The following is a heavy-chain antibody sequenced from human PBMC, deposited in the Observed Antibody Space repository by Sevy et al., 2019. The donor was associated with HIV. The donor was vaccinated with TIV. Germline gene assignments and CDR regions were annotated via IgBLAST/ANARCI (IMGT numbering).Heavy chain of an antibody. J-gene: IGHJ4*02. D-gene: IGHD3-10*01. CDR1: GFTFNGYG. CDR2: ILYDGSNE. Sequence: GGSLRLSCAASGFTFNGYGMHWVRQAPGKGLEWVAVILYDGSNEYYADSVKGRLTISRDNSKNTVYLQMNRLRTEETAVYYCAKGLHYGSGSYYGGTDYWGQGTLVTVSS. V-gene: IGHV3-30*18. CDR3: AKGLHYGSGSYYGGTDY.